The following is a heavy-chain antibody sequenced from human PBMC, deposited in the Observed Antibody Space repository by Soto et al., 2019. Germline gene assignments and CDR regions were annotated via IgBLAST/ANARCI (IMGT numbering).Heavy chain of an antibody. Sequence: GGSLRLSCAASGFTFSTYGMHWVRQAPGKGLEWVAIIWYDGSNKYYAESVKGRFTISRDNSKNTLYLQMNSLRAEDTAVYYCARPRTTVTTGYYYMDVWGKGTTVTVSS. J-gene: IGHJ6*03. CDR3: ARPRTTVTTGYYYMDV. CDR1: GFTFSTYG. CDR2: IWYDGSNK. D-gene: IGHD4-17*01. V-gene: IGHV3-33*01.